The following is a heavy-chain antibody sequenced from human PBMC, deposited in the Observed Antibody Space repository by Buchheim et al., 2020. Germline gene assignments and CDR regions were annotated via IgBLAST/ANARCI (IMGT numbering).Heavy chain of an antibody. CDR2: ISSSSSTI. CDR3: ARPLGGLFGVAHYGMDV. V-gene: IGHV3-48*01. J-gene: IGHJ6*02. D-gene: IGHD3-3*01. CDR1: GFTFSSYS. Sequence: EVQLVESGGGLVQPGGSLRLSCAASGFTFSSYSMNWVRQAPGKGLEWVSYISSSSSTIYYADSVKGRFTISRDNAKNSLYLQMNSLRAEDTAVYYCARPLGGLFGVAHYGMDVWGQGTT.